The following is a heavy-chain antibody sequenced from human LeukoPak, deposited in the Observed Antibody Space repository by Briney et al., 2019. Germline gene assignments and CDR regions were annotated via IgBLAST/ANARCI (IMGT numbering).Heavy chain of an antibody. CDR1: GFTFSSYS. V-gene: IGHV3-21*01. Sequence: GGSLRLSCAASGFTFSSYSVNWVRQAPGKGLEWVSSISNSSSYIYYADSVKGRFTISRDNAKNSLYLQMNSLRAEDTAVYYCAREKDIVVVPAAYYYGMDVWGQGTTVTVSS. D-gene: IGHD2-2*01. CDR3: AREKDIVVVPAAYYYGMDV. J-gene: IGHJ6*02. CDR2: ISNSSSYI.